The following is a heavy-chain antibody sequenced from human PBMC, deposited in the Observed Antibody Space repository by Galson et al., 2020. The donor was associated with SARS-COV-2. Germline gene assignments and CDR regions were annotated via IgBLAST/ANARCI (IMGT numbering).Heavy chain of an antibody. CDR1: GGTFSSYA. V-gene: IGHV1-69*13. CDR2: IIPIFGTA. D-gene: IGHD2-8*01. Sequence: SVTVSCKASGGTFSSYAISWVRQAPGQGLEWMGGIIPIFGTANYAQKFQGRVTITADESTSTAYMELSSLRSEDTAVYYCARAGWRMHNRGYYYYYMDVWGKGTTVTVSS. CDR3: ARAGWRMHNRGYYYYYMDV. J-gene: IGHJ6*03.